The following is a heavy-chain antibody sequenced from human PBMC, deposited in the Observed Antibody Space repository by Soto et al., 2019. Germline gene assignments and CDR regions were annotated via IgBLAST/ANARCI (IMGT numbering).Heavy chain of an antibody. CDR3: ARDRYGDSYYYYYGMNV. CDR1: GGSISSGGYY. Sequence: QVQLQESGPGLVKPSQTLSLTCTVSGGSISSGGYYWSWIRQHPGKGLEWIGYIYYSGSTYYNPSLKRRVTISGQPSKNQFSLKLSSVTAADTAVYYCARDRYGDSYYYYYGMNVWGQGTTVTVSS. V-gene: IGHV4-31*03. J-gene: IGHJ6*02. D-gene: IGHD4-17*01. CDR2: IYYSGST.